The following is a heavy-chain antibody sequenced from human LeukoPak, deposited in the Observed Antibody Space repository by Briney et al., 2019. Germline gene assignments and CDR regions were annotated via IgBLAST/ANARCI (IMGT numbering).Heavy chain of an antibody. CDR3: ARDYWWNYDY. CDR1: GFIFNDYA. CDR2: ISASGGKT. Sequence: GGSLRLSCAASGFIFNDYAMSWVRQVPGKGLECVSVISASGGKTYYADSVKGRFTISRDTSKTTISLQMNSLRAEDTAIYYCARDYWWNYDYWGQGTLVTVSS. D-gene: IGHD1-7*01. J-gene: IGHJ4*02. V-gene: IGHV3-23*01.